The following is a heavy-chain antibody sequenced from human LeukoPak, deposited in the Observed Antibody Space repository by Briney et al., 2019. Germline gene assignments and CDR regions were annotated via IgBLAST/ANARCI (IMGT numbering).Heavy chain of an antibody. D-gene: IGHD4-17*01. Sequence: GGSLRLSCAASGFTFSDYYMSWIRQAPGKGLEWVSYISIISSYTNYADSVKGRFTISRDNAKNSLYLQMNSLRAEDTAVYYCARASTTVTPYYCYGMDVWGKGTTVTVSS. CDR3: ARASTTVTPYYCYGMDV. CDR1: GFTFSDYY. J-gene: IGHJ6*04. CDR2: ISIISSYT. V-gene: IGHV3-11*06.